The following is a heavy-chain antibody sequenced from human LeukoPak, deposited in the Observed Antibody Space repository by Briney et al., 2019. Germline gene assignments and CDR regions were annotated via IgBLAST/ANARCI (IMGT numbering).Heavy chain of an antibody. CDR3: ARDCDVVVPAAIVYWFDP. D-gene: IGHD2-2*02. CDR1: GYTFTSYA. Sequence: GSSVKVSCKASGYTFTSYAMNWVRQAPGQGLEWMGWINTNTGNPTYAQGFTGRFVFSLDTSVSTAYLQISSLKAEDTAVYYCARDCDVVVPAAIVYWFDPWGQGTLVTVSS. J-gene: IGHJ5*02. CDR2: INTNTGNP. V-gene: IGHV7-4-1*02.